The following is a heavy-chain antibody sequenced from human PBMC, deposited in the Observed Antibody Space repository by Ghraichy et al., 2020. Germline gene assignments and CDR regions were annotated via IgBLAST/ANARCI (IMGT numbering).Heavy chain of an antibody. Sequence: SETLSLTCTVSGGSISSGGYYWSWIRQHPGKGLEWIGYIYYSGSTYYNPSLKSRVTISVDTSKNQFSLKLSSVTAADTAVYYCARILTGYYKVDYWGQGTLVTVSS. CDR1: GGSISSGGYY. CDR3: ARILTGYYKVDY. J-gene: IGHJ4*02. CDR2: IYYSGST. V-gene: IGHV4-31*03. D-gene: IGHD3-9*01.